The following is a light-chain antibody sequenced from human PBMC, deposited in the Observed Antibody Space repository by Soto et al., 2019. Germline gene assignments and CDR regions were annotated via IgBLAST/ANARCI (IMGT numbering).Light chain of an antibody. Sequence: DIQMTQSPSSLSASVGDRVPITCRASQSISCDLNWYQQKPGKAPKLLIYAASSLQSGVPSRFSGSGSGTDFTLTISSLQPEDFATYYCQPSYSTPLTFGGGTKVEIK. CDR1: QSISCD. CDR3: QPSYSTPLT. V-gene: IGKV1-39*01. CDR2: AAS. J-gene: IGKJ4*01.